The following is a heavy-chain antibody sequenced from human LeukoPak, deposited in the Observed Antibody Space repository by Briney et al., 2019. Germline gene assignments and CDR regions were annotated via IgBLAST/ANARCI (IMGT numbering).Heavy chain of an antibody. CDR1: GFTFSSHN. CDR2: ISSSSSYI. J-gene: IGHJ4*02. Sequence: GGSLRLSCAASGFTFSSHNMNWVRQAPGKGLEWVSSISSSSSYIYYADSVKGRFTISRDNAKNSLYLQMNSLRAEDTAVYYCARVRSDDSSGYYEDYWGQGTLVTVSS. CDR3: ARVRSDDSSGYYEDY. D-gene: IGHD3-22*01. V-gene: IGHV3-21*01.